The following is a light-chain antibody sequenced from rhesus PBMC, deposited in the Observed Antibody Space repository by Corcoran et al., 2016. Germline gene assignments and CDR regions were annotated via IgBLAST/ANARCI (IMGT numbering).Light chain of an antibody. Sequence: DIQMTQSPSSLSASVGDRVTVTCRASQGINKELSWYQQKPGKAPTLLIYASSTLQTGGSSRFSGSGSGTDFTLTISSLQPEDVATYYCLQDYTTPFTFGPGTKLDIK. CDR2: ASS. J-gene: IGKJ3*01. CDR3: LQDYTTPFT. V-gene: IGKV1-94*01. CDR1: QGINKE.